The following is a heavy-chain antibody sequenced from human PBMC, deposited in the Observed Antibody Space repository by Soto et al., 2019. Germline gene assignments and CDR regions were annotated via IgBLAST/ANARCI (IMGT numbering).Heavy chain of an antibody. D-gene: IGHD2-8*01. CDR2: ISSSSSTI. CDR1: GFTFSSYS. J-gene: IGHJ6*02. Sequence: GGSLRLSCAASGFTFSSYSMNWVRQAPGKGLEWVSYISSSSSTIYYADSVKGRFTISRDNAKNSLYLQMNSLRDEDTAVYNSAGKVGYCTNVVCYTGGAELKYYYYGMDVWGQGTTVTVSS. V-gene: IGHV3-48*02. CDR3: AGKVGYCTNVVCYTGGAELKYYYYGMDV.